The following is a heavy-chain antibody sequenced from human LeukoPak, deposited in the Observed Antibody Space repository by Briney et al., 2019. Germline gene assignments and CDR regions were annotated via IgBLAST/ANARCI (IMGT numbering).Heavy chain of an antibody. J-gene: IGHJ6*02. CDR1: GGSVSSGSYY. Sequence: SETLSLTCTVSGGSVSSGSYYWSWIRQPPGKGLEWIGYIYYSGSTNYNPSLKSRVTISVDTSKNQFSLKLSSVTAADTTVCYCAKDFTNQPGYSGYYGMDVWGQGTTVTVSS. CDR2: IYYSGST. D-gene: IGHD5-12*01. V-gene: IGHV4-61*01. CDR3: AKDFTNQPGYSGYYGMDV.